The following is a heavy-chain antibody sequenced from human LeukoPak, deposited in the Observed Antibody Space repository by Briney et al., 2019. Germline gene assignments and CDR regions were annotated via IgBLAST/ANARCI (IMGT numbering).Heavy chain of an antibody. D-gene: IGHD2-2*01. CDR3: ARDQYCSSTSCYYYYMDV. CDR2: IYYSGST. CDR1: GGSISSYY. V-gene: IGHV4-59*01. Sequence: SETLSLTCTVSGGSISSYYLSWIRQPPGKGLEWIGYIYYSGSTNYNPSLKSRVTISVDTSKNQFSLKLSSVTAADTAVYYCARDQYCSSTSCYYYYMDVWGKGTTVTVSS. J-gene: IGHJ6*03.